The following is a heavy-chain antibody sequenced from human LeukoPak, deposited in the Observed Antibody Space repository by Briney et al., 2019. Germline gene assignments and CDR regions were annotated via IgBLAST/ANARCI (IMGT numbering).Heavy chain of an antibody. J-gene: IGHJ6*02. CDR1: GYSFTNYW. CDR3: ARRTGFLFGMDV. V-gene: IGHV5-10-1*01. D-gene: IGHD6-19*01. Sequence: PGESLRISCKGSGYSFTNYWITWVRQMPGKGLEWMGKIDPSDSYTNYSPSFQGHVTISADKSISTAYLRWSSLKASDTAMYYCARRTGFLFGMDVWGQGTPVTVSS. CDR2: IDPSDSYT.